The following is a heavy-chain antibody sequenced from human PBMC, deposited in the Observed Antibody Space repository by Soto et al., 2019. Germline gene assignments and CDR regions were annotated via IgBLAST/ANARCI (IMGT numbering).Heavy chain of an antibody. V-gene: IGHV6-1*01. Sequence: PSHTLSLTCAIPGDSVSSNSAALNWIRQSPSRGLEWLGRTYYRSKWYNDYAVSVKSRITINPDTSKNQFSLQLNSVTPGDTAVYYCARVYDFWSGYYKVDYYYYGMDVWGQGTTVTVSS. J-gene: IGHJ6*02. CDR1: GDSVSSNSAA. CDR3: ARVYDFWSGYYKVDYYYYGMDV. D-gene: IGHD3-3*01. CDR2: TYYRSKWYN.